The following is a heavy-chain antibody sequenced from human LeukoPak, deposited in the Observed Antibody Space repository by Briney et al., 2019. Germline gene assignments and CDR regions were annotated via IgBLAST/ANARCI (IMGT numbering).Heavy chain of an antibody. D-gene: IGHD1-26*01. CDR2: INPNSGGT. V-gene: IGHV1-2*02. CDR3: ARSTPNSGSYYLGY. J-gene: IGHJ4*02. Sequence: ASVKVSCKASGYTFTGYYMHWVRQSPGQGLEWIGWINPNSGGTNYAQKFQGRVTMTRDTSISTAYMELSRLRSDDTAVYYCARSTPNSGSYYLGYWGQGTLVTVSS. CDR1: GYTFTGYY.